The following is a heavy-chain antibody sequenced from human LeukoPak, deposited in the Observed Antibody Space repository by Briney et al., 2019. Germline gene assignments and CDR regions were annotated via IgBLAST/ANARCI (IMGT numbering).Heavy chain of an antibody. V-gene: IGHV3-64*01. J-gene: IGHJ3*02. Sequence: GGSLRLSCAASGFTFSSYAMHWCSQTPGKGLEYVSAISSNGGSTYYANSVKGRFTISRDNSKNTLYLQMGSLRAEDMAVYYCAREYCSGGSCFDAFDIWGQGTMVTVSS. CDR2: ISSNGGST. D-gene: IGHD2-15*01. CDR3: AREYCSGGSCFDAFDI. CDR1: GFTFSSYA.